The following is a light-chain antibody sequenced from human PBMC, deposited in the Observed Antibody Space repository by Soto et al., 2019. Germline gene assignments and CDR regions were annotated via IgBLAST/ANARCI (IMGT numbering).Light chain of an antibody. J-gene: IGLJ2*01. CDR2: EVS. V-gene: IGLV2-14*01. CDR3: SSYTSSSTVI. CDR1: SSDVGGYTF. Sequence: QSLLTQPASVSGSPGQSITISCTGTSSDVGGYTFVSWYQHHPGKAPKLLVYEVSNRPSGVSDRFSGSKSGNTASLTISGLQTEDEAAYYCSSYTSSSTVIFGGGTKLTVL.